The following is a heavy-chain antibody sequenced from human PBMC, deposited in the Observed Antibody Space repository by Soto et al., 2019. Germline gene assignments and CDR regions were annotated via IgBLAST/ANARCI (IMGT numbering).Heavy chain of an antibody. Sequence: EVQLVESGGGLVQPGGSLRLSCVASGFTFSISWMSWVRQAPGKGLEWVANIKQDGSEKYYVDSVKGRFTISRDNAKNSLYLQMNSLRAADTAVYYCARPSYCSCARCYFFDYWGQGTLVTVSS. D-gene: IGHD2-15*01. CDR1: GFTFSISW. V-gene: IGHV3-7*01. CDR2: IKQDGSEK. CDR3: ARPSYCSCARCYFFDY. J-gene: IGHJ4*02.